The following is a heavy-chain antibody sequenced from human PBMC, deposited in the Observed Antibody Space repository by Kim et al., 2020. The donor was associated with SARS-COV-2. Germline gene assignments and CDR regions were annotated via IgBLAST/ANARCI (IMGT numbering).Heavy chain of an antibody. J-gene: IGHJ4*02. D-gene: IGHD1-20*01. V-gene: IGHV3-48*03. CDR3: ARGPRLNCKFGY. Sequence: YNSDSVKGRFTISRNNAKDSLYLPMTSLRGDDTGVYYCARGPRLNCKFGYWGQGTLVTVSS.